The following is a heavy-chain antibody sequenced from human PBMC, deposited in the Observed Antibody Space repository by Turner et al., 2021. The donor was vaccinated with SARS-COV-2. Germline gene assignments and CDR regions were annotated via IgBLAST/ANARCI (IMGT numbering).Heavy chain of an antibody. V-gene: IGHV3-33*01. J-gene: IGHJ3*02. CDR2: IWYEGSNK. CDR3: ARGRADTSSWYGWGAFDI. Sequence: VQLVESGGGVVQPGRSLRLSCAASGFTFSSYGMHWVRQAPGKGLEWVAVIWYEGSNKYYADSVKGRFTISRDNSKNTLYLQMNSLRAEDTAVYYCARGRADTSSWYGWGAFDIWGQGTMVTISS. CDR1: GFTFSSYG. D-gene: IGHD6-13*01.